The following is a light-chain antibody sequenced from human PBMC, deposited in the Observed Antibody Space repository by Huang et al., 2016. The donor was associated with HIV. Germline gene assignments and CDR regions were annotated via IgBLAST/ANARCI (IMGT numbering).Light chain of an antibody. Sequence: DIVMTQSPLSLPVTPGEPASISCRSSQSLLHSNGYNYLDWYLQKPGQSPQLLIYLGSNRASGVPDRFSGSGSGTDFTLKISRVEAEYVGVYYCMQALQTPPTFGQGTKVGIK. V-gene: IGKV2-28*01. CDR3: MQALQTPPT. CDR2: LGS. J-gene: IGKJ1*01. CDR1: QSLLHSNGYNY.